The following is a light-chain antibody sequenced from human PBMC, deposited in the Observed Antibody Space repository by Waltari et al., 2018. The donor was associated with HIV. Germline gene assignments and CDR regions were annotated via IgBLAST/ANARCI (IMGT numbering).Light chain of an antibody. V-gene: IGLV1-44*01. Sequence: QSVLTQPPSASGTPEQSVTISCSGSTSNTGRNTVSWFQNFPGTAPKVLIYGKNQRPSGVPDRFSGSKSGTSASLAISGLQSEDEADYYCASWDDSLNGPVFGGGTKLTVV. J-gene: IGLJ2*01. CDR1: TSNTGRNT. CDR3: ASWDDSLNGPV. CDR2: GKN.